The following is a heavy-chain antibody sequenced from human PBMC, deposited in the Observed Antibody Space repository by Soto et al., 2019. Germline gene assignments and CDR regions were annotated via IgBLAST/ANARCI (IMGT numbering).Heavy chain of an antibody. Sequence: VQLVESGGGVVQPGRSLRLSCAASGFTFSDYAMHWVRQAPGKGLEWVAVVSHDGRNTHYADSVKGRFTISRDSSKNTVSLEMTRLRAEDTAVYYCAKGGRQWLVTSDFNYWGQGALFTVSS. CDR3: AKGGRQWLVTSDFNY. V-gene: IGHV3-30*18. CDR1: GFTFSDYA. CDR2: VSHDGRNT. D-gene: IGHD6-19*01. J-gene: IGHJ4*02.